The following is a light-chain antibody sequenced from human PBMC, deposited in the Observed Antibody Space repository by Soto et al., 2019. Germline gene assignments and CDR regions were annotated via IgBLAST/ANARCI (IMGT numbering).Light chain of an antibody. Sequence: EIVMTQSPATLAVSPGERATLSCRASQSISSLLTWYQQKPGQPPRLLIYGASTRATGIPARFSGSGSGTEFTLTISSLQSEDFAVYYCQQYSGWPYTFGQGTNWRSN. CDR1: QSISSL. J-gene: IGKJ2*01. CDR3: QQYSGWPYT. CDR2: GAS. V-gene: IGKV3-15*01.